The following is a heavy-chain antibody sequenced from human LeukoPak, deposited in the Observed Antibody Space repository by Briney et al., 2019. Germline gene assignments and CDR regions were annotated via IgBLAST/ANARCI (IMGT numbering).Heavy chain of an antibody. Sequence: PGGSLRLSCAASGFTFSSYWMSWVRQAPGQGLEWMGWISAYDGNTNYAQKLQGRVTMTTDTSTSTAYMELRSLRSDDTAVYYCARVIPAAGFDYWGQGTLVTVSS. CDR3: ARVIPAAGFDY. CDR2: ISAYDGNT. D-gene: IGHD2-2*01. CDR1: GFTFSSYW. V-gene: IGHV1-18*01. J-gene: IGHJ4*02.